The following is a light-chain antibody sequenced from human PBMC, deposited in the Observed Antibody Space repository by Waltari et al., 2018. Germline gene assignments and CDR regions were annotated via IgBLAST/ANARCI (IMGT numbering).Light chain of an antibody. Sequence: IVMTQTPLSSPVTLGQPASISCRSSQSLVHSNGNTYLSWLHQRPGQTPRLLSYKMSNRCSGAPDRFSGSGAGTDYTRKRRGVEAEDFGIYYGLEATKYARTCGQGTRWEIK. CDR3: LEATKYART. CDR2: KMS. V-gene: IGKV2-24*01. J-gene: IGKJ1*01. CDR1: QSLVHSNGNTY.